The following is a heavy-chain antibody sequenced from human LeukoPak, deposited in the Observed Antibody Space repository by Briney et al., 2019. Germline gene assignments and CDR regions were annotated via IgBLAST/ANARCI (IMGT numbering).Heavy chain of an antibody. CDR1: GGSISSYY. J-gene: IGHJ6*03. CDR2: IYYSGST. V-gene: IGHV4-59*01. Sequence: SETLSLTCTVSGGSISSYYWSWIRQPPGKGLEWIGYIYYSGSTNYNPSLKSRVTISVDTSKNQFSLKLSSVTAADTAVYYCASANYYYYYYMDVWGKGTTVTVSS. CDR3: ASANYYYYYYMDV.